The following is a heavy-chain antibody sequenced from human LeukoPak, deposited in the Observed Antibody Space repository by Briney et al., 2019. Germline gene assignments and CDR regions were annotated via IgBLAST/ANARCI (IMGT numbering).Heavy chain of an antibody. Sequence: GGSLRLSCAASGFAVIDNYMNWVRQAPGKGLVWVAVIYSGGNTYYADSVAGRFTISRDTATNTVYLQMNSLRADDTAVYYCAREDSGYGLHLDYWGQGTLVTVSS. V-gene: IGHV3-66*01. CDR3: AREDSGYGLHLDY. CDR1: GFAVIDNY. J-gene: IGHJ4*02. D-gene: IGHD5-12*01. CDR2: IYSGGNT.